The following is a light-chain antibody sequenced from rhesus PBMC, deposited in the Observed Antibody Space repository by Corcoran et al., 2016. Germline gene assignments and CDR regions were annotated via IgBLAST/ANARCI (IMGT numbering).Light chain of an antibody. CDR2: KAS. CDR3: QHGYGTPYS. Sequence: DIQMTQSPSSLSASVGDRVTITCRASENVNNYLNWYPQKPGKAPKLLIYKASPLQSGVPSRFSGIGSGTDYTFTISSLKPEDVATYYCQHGYGTPYSFGQGTKVEIK. CDR1: ENVNNY. V-gene: IGKV1-74*01. J-gene: IGKJ2*01.